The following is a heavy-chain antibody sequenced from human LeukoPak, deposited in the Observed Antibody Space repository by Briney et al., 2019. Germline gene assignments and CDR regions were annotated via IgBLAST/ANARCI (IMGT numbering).Heavy chain of an antibody. V-gene: IGHV6-1*01. D-gene: IGHD3-10*01. CDR1: GDSVSSNSAD. CDR3: ARGSGFDY. CDR2: TYYRSEWYT. J-gene: IGHJ4*02. Sequence: SQTLSLTCAISGDSVSSNSADWNWIRQSPSRGLEWLGRTYYRSEWYTDYAVSVQSRITINPDTYKNQFSLQLNSLTPEDTAVYYCARGSGFDYWGQGTLVTVSS.